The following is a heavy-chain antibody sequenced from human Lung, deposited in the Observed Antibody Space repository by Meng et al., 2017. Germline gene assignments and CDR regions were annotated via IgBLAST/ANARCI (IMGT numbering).Heavy chain of an antibody. CDR2: IYSRGST. CDR3: ARDLSDSTGYYPFQH. CDR1: GGSISSDGYY. V-gene: IGHV4-61*02. J-gene: IGHJ1*01. Sequence: QVHLQGSAPGLVKPSQTLSLTCSVSGGSISSDGYYWTWIRQPAGKGLEWIGRIYSRGSTNYNPFLKSRVTISLDASKNQFSLELSSVTATDTAVYYCARDLSDSTGYYPFQHWGQGTLVTVSS. D-gene: IGHD3-22*01.